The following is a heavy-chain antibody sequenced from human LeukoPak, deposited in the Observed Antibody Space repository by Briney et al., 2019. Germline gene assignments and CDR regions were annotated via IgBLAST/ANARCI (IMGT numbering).Heavy chain of an antibody. CDR3: ATRMYRGAFDI. CDR2: ISYDGSNK. J-gene: IGHJ3*02. CDR1: GFTVSSNY. V-gene: IGHV3-30-3*01. D-gene: IGHD5-12*01. Sequence: GGSLRLSCAASGFTVSSNYMSWVRQAPGKGLEWVAVISYDGSNKYYADSVKGRFTISRDNSKNTLYLQMNSLRAEDTAVYYCATRMYRGAFDIWGQGTMVTVSS.